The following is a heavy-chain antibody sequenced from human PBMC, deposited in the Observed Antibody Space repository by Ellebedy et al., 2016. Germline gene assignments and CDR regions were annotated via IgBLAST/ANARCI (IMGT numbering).Heavy chain of an antibody. CDR2: ISAYNGNT. CDR3: ARDYGYCSSTSCYMTGMDV. D-gene: IGHD2-2*02. V-gene: IGHV1-18*04. CDR1: GYTFTSYG. J-gene: IGHJ6*02. Sequence: ASVKVSCXASGYTFTSYGISWVRQAPGQGLEWMGWISAYNGNTNYAQKLQGRVTMTTDTSTSTAYMELRSLRSDDTAVYYCARDYGYCSSTSCYMTGMDVWGQGTTVTVSS.